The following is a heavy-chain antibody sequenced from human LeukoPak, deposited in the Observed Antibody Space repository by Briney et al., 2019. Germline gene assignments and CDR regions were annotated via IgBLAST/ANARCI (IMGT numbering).Heavy chain of an antibody. V-gene: IGHV3-48*03. CDR2: ISSSGSTI. D-gene: IGHD3-10*02. Sequence: GGSLRLSCTASGFSFSSYEMNWVRQAPGKGLEWVSYISSSGSTIYYADSVKGRFTISRDNAKNSLYLQMNSLRAEDTAVYYCAELGITMIGGVWGKGTTVTISS. J-gene: IGHJ6*04. CDR1: GFSFSSYE. CDR3: AELGITMIGGV.